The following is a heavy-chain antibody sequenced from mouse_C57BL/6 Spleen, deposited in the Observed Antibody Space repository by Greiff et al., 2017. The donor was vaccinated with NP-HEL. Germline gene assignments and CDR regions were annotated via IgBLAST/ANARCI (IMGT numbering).Heavy chain of an antibody. V-gene: IGHV1-80*01. D-gene: IGHD2-1*01. Sequence: QVQLQQSGAELVKPGASVKISCKASGYAFSSYWMNWVKQRPGKGLEWIGQIYPGDGDTNYNGKFKGKATLTADKSSSTAYMQLSSLTSDDSAVYFCAREGGYGNYDYWGQGTTLTVSS. CDR2: IYPGDGDT. CDR1: GYAFSSYW. CDR3: AREGGYGNYDY. J-gene: IGHJ2*01.